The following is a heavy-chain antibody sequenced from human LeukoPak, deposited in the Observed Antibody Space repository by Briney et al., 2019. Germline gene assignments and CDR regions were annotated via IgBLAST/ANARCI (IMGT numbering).Heavy chain of an antibody. CDR1: GYNFKGYY. V-gene: IGHV1-2*02. CDR3: ARGYGSSAYKLPIDS. CDR2: INPNSGGA. Sequence: ASVKVSCKASGYNFKGYYIFWVRQAPGQGLEWMGWINPNSGGANYAQNFQGRVTLTRDTSISTAYMELTRLRSDDTAVYFCARGYGSSAYKLPIDSWGQGTLVTVSS. D-gene: IGHD3-22*01. J-gene: IGHJ4*02.